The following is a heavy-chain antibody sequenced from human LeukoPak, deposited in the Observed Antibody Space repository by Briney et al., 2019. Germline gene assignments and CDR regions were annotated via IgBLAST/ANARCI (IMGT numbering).Heavy chain of an antibody. D-gene: IGHD3-10*01. Sequence: SGGSLRLSCAASGFTVSNNSMSGVRQAPGKGLEWVSVIYSSGNTYYADSVKGRFTISRDNSKNTLYLQMNSLRAEDTAVYYCELGTRGVMSDYWGQGTLVTVAS. CDR3: ELGTRGVMSDY. J-gene: IGHJ4*02. CDR2: IYSSGNT. V-gene: IGHV3-53*01. CDR1: GFTVSNNS.